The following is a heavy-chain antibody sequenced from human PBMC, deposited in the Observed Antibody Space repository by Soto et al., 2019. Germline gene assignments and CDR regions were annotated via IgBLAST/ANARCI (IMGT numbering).Heavy chain of an antibody. V-gene: IGHV4-39*02. CDR3: ARTVAGDHDAFDI. J-gene: IGHJ3*02. Sequence: QLQLQESGPGLVKPSETLSLTCTVSDGSISSSSYYWGWIRQPPGKGLEWIGSIYYSGSTYYNPSLNSRVTISVDTSMNHLSLKLSSVTSAATAVYYFARTVAGDHDAFDIWGQGTMVTVSS. D-gene: IGHD6-19*01. CDR1: DGSISSSSYY. CDR2: IYYSGST.